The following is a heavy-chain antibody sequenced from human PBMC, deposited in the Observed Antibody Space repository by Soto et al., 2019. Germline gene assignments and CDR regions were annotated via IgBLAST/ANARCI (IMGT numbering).Heavy chain of an antibody. Sequence: EVQLLESGGGLVQPGGSLRLSCAASGFTFSSYAMSWVRKAPGKGLEWVSAISGSGGSTYYADSVKGRFTISRDNSKKTLYLQMNSLRAEDTAVDYWAKGGSTSRWPDYDGMDVWGQGTTVTVSS. CDR1: GFTFSSYA. D-gene: IGHD2-2*01. V-gene: IGHV3-23*01. CDR3: AKGGSTSRWPDYDGMDV. CDR2: ISGSGGST. J-gene: IGHJ6*02.